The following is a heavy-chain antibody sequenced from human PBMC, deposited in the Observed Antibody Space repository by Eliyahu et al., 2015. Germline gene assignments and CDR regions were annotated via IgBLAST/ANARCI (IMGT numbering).Heavy chain of an antibody. V-gene: IGHV3-30*03. J-gene: IGHJ6*02. Sequence: QVHLVESGGGVVQPGRSLRLSCAASGFTFNNYGMYWVRQAPGKGLEGVALISDDGSNKYYADSVKGRFTMSRDNSKNTLYLQMNSLRDEDAAVYHCTRDRNGMDVWGQGTTVTVSS. CDR2: ISDDGSNK. CDR1: GFTFNNYG. CDR3: TRDRNGMDV.